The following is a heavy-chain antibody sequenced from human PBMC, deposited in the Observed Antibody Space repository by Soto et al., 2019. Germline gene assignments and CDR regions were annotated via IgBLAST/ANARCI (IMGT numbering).Heavy chain of an antibody. D-gene: IGHD2-21*02. CDR2: ISGSGDAT. Sequence: GGSLRLSCAASGFTFSSYAMSWVRQATGKGLEWVSAISGSGDATYYADSVKGRVTISRDSSKNTLYLQMNSLRADDTAVYYCARSGVTGIVIPSHWFDPWGQGTLVTVSS. V-gene: IGHV3-23*01. CDR1: GFTFSSYA. CDR3: ARSGVTGIVIPSHWFDP. J-gene: IGHJ5*02.